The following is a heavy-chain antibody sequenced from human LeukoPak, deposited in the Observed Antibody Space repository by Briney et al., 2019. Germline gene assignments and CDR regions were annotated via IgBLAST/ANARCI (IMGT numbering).Heavy chain of an antibody. V-gene: IGHV1-2*02. D-gene: IGHD1-26*01. CDR2: MHPKSRGT. Sequence: APVRVSSTPSGYTFAAYYMHWIRQAPGQGLEWGGWMHPKSRGTKYAQKFQGRVTMTWDTSISTCYMELSRLTSDDTAVYYCARDSEAVGLSFDYWGQGTLVTVSS. CDR1: GYTFAAYY. CDR3: ARDSEAVGLSFDY. J-gene: IGHJ4*02.